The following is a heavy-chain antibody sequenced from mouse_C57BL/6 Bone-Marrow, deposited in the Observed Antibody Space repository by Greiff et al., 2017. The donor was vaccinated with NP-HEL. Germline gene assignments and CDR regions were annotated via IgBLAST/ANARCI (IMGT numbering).Heavy chain of an antibody. V-gene: IGHV3-6*01. D-gene: IGHD1-1*01. CDR2: LSYDGSN. CDR3: AREGGDYD. Sequence: DVQLQESGPGLVKPSQSLSLTCSVTGYSITSGYYWNWIRQFPGNKLEWMGYLSYDGSNNYNHSLNNRISITRDTSKNQFFLKLNSVTTEDTATYYCAREGGDYDWGQGTSVTVSS. J-gene: IGHJ4*01. CDR1: GYSITSGYY.